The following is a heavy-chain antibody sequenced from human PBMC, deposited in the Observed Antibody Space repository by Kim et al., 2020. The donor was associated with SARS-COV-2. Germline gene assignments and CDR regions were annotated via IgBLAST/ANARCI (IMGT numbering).Heavy chain of an antibody. CDR3: ARGSVLRYFDCFPHDDNIDY. CDR2: INHSGST. D-gene: IGHD3-9*01. J-gene: IGHJ4*02. CDR1: GGSFSGYY. Sequence: SETLSLTCAVYGGSFSGYYWSWIRQPPGKGLEWIGEINHSGSTNYNPSLKSRVTISVDTSKNQFSLKLSSVTAADTAVYYCARGSVLRYFDCFPHDDNIDYWGQGTLVTVSS. V-gene: IGHV4-34*01.